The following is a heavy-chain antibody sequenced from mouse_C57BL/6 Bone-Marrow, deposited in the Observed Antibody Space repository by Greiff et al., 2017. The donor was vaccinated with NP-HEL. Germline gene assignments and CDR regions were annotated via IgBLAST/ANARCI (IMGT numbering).Heavy chain of an antibody. CDR3: ARMRSYY. J-gene: IGHJ2*01. V-gene: IGHV1-82*01. CDR1: GYAFSSSW. Sequence: VQLQQSGPELLKPGASVKISCKASGYAFSSSWMNWVKQRPGKGLEWIGRIYPGDGDTNYNGKFKGKATLTADKSSSTAYMQLSSLTSEDSAVYFCARMRSYYWGQGTTLTVSS. CDR2: IYPGDGDT.